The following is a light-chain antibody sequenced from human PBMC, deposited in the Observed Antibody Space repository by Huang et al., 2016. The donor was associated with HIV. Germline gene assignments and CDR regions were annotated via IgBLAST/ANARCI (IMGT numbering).Light chain of an antibody. J-gene: IGKJ1*01. Sequence: EIVMTQSPATLSVYPGESATLSCRASQSVASHLAWYKHQPGQAPRLLIYGASTRATGIPARCSGSGSGTQVTRTISSLQSEDSAVYFCQQYNTWQTFGQGTKVEI. CDR2: GAS. CDR1: QSVASH. V-gene: IGKV3-15*01. CDR3: QQYNTWQT.